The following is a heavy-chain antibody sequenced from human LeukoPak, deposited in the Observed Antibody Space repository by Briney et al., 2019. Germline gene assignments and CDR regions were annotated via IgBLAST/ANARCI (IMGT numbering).Heavy chain of an antibody. CDR2: VYDSGGT. CDR3: ARGHYYDTSGDY. J-gene: IGHJ4*02. Sequence: SETLSLTCTISGVSISGHYWSWVRQPPGKGLEWIGYVYDSGGTNYNPSLKSRVTISVDTSKNRFSLGLSSVTAADTAVYYCARGHYYDTSGDYWGQGILVTVSS. V-gene: IGHV4-59*11. CDR1: GVSISGHY. D-gene: IGHD3-22*01.